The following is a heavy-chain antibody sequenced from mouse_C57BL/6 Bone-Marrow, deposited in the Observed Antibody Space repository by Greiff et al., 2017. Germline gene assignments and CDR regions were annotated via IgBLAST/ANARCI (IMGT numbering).Heavy chain of an antibody. D-gene: IGHD1-1*01. J-gene: IGHJ4*01. CDR1: GYSFTDYN. Sequence: VQLKQSGPELVKPGASVKISCKASGYSFTDYNMNWVKQSNGKSLEWIGVINPNYGTTSYNQKFKGKDTLTVDQSSSTAYMQLNSLPSEDSSVYYGARRGGTTVEARDYWGQGTSVTVSS. CDR2: INPNYGTT. V-gene: IGHV1-39*01. CDR3: ARRGGTTVEARDY.